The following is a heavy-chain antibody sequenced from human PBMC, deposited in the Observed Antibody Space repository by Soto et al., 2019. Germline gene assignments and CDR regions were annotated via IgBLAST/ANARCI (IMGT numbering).Heavy chain of an antibody. Sequence: EVQLLESGGGLVQPGGSLRLSCAASGFTFRSYAMSWVRQAPGKGLEWVSSISGSGGSTYYADSVKGRFTISRDNSKNTVYLQMNSLRAEDTAVYYCAKVPGIAVPYFDYWGQGTLVTVSS. CDR1: GFTFRSYA. V-gene: IGHV3-23*01. CDR2: ISGSGGST. CDR3: AKVPGIAVPYFDY. D-gene: IGHD6-19*01. J-gene: IGHJ4*02.